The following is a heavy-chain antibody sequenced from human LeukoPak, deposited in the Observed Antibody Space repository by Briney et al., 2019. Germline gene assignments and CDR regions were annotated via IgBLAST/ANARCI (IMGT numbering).Heavy chain of an antibody. CDR1: GFTVNSNY. CDR2: RYNTGNT. Sequence: GGSLRLSCAASGFTVNSNYLSWVRQAPGKGLEWVSTRYNTGNTYYANSVKGRFSISRDTSKNTLFLQMNSLRAEDTAVYYCARLTADGRLYFVDWGPGTLVTVSS. V-gene: IGHV3-53*01. J-gene: IGHJ4*02. D-gene: IGHD6-13*01. CDR3: ARLTADGRLYFVD.